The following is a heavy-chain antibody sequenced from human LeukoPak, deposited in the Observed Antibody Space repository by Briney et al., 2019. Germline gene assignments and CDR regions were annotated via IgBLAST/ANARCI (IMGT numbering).Heavy chain of an antibody. Sequence: SETLSLTCSVSGGSISSYYWSWIRQPPGKGLEWIGSMYYSGSTNYNPSLKSRATISEDTSKKQFSLKLSSVTAADTAVYYCARAGYDTSGFWYFDLWGRGTLVTVSS. CDR3: ARAGYDTSGFWYFDL. J-gene: IGHJ2*01. D-gene: IGHD3-22*01. V-gene: IGHV4-59*01. CDR2: MYYSGST. CDR1: GGSISSYY.